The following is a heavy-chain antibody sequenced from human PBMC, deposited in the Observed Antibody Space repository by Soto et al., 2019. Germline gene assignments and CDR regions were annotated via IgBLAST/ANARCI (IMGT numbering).Heavy chain of an antibody. CDR2: FDPEDGET. J-gene: IGHJ6*02. Sequence: ASVKVSCKVSGYTLTELSVHWVRQAPGKGLEWMGGFDPEDGETIYAQKFQGRVTMTEDTSTDTAYMELSSLRSEDTAVYYCAHPTRLGEFGYYYYGMDVWGQGTTVTVSS. V-gene: IGHV1-24*01. CDR1: GYTLTELS. CDR3: AHPTRLGEFGYYYYGMDV. D-gene: IGHD3-16*01.